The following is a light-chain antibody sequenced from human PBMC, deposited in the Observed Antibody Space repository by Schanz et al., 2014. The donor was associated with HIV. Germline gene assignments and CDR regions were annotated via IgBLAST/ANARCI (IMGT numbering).Light chain of an antibody. CDR3: SSYTTSKTHV. CDR1: NYDIGGHDF. V-gene: IGLV2-14*03. CDR2: AVT. Sequence: QSVLTQPASVSGSPGQSITISCTGTNYDIGGHDFVSWYQQHPGEAPKLLIYAVTDRPSGISNRFSGSKSGNTASLTISGLQAEDEAEYFCSSYTTSKTHVFGSGTKLTVL. J-gene: IGLJ1*01.